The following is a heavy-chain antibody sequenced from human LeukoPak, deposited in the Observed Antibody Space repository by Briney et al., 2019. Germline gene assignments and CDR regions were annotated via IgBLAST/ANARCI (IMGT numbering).Heavy chain of an antibody. D-gene: IGHD3-10*01. CDR1: GFTFSSYW. V-gene: IGHV3-7*01. CDR3: AKVAYGYYGSGSYFYFDY. CDR2: IKQDGSEK. J-gene: IGHJ4*02. Sequence: PGGSLRLSCAASGFTFSSYWMSWVRQAPGKGLEWVANIKQDGSEKYYADSVKGRFTISRDNSKNTLYLQMNSLRAEDTAVYYCAKVAYGYYGSGSYFYFDYWGQGTLVTVSS.